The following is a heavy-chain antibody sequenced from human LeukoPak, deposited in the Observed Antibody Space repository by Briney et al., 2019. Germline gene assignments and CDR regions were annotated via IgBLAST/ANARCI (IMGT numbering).Heavy chain of an antibody. D-gene: IGHD2-2*01. Sequence: GRSLRLSCADSGFTFDDYAMHWVRQAPGKGLEWVSGISWNSGSIGYADSVKGRFTISRDNAKNSLYLQMNSLRAEDTALYYCAKDRGIVPAAPFDYWGQGTLVTVSS. CDR1: GFTFDDYA. V-gene: IGHV3-9*01. CDR2: ISWNSGSI. CDR3: AKDRGIVPAAPFDY. J-gene: IGHJ4*02.